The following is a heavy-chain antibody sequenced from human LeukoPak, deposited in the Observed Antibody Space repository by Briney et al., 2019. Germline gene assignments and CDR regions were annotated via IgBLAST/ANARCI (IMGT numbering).Heavy chain of an antibody. CDR2: ISGSGGTT. CDR1: GFTFSSYV. J-gene: IGHJ4*02. V-gene: IGHV3-23*01. Sequence: PAGSLTLPCAASGFTFSSYVMSWVRQPPGKGLEWVSGISGSGGTTNYADCVKGRFTISRDNSKNTVYLQMNRLRAEDTAFYYCAKDRFTVTSYYFDFWGQGTLVTVSS. CDR3: AKDRFTVTSYYFDF. D-gene: IGHD4-17*01.